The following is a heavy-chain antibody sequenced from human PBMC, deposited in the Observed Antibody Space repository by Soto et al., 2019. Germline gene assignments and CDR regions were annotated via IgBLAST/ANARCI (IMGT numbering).Heavy chain of an antibody. D-gene: IGHD6-13*01. Sequence: EVQLLESGGGLVQPGGSLRLSCAASGFTFSSYAMSWVRQAPGKGLEWVSAISGSGGSTYYADSVKGRFTISRDNSKNTLYLQMNSLRAEDTAVYYCAEQDRSSGYGPGYFDYWGQGTLVTVSS. J-gene: IGHJ4*02. V-gene: IGHV3-23*01. CDR3: AEQDRSSGYGPGYFDY. CDR2: ISGSGGST. CDR1: GFTFSSYA.